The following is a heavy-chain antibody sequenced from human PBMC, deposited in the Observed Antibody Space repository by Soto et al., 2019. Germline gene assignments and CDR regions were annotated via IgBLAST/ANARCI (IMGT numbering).Heavy chain of an antibody. CDR1: GFTFSAYS. CDR2: ISSSGVYK. J-gene: IGHJ1*01. V-gene: IGHV3-21*01. Sequence: EVQLVESGGGLVRPGGSLRLSCATSGFTFSAYSLNWVRQAPGKGLEWISYISSSGVYKYYGDSVKGRFTISRDNAKASVHLQMNSLKAEDTARYYCARDDSSGTPQYFEDWGQGILVIVSS. CDR3: ARDDSSGTPQYFED. D-gene: IGHD1-26*01.